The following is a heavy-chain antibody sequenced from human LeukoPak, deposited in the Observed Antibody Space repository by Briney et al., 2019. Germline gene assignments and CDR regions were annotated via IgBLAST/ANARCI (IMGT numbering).Heavy chain of an antibody. Sequence: GGSLRLSCAAPGFNFNNFAMSWVRQAPGRRLEWLSAMTGPADTTYYAESVKGRFTISRDYSKSMVFLQMNSLRVEDTAIYYCAKGAEIDHWGQGTLVTVSS. CDR2: MTGPADTT. J-gene: IGHJ4*02. CDR3: AKGAEIDH. V-gene: IGHV3-23*01. CDR1: GFNFNNFA.